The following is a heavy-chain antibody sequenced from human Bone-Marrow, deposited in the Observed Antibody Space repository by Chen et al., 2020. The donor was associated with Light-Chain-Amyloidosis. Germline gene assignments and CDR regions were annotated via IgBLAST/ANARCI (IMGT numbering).Heavy chain of an antibody. D-gene: IGHD3-22*01. CDR1: GFTFTTAW. J-gene: IGHJ4*02. CDR2: IRSEIDGGTT. Sequence: VPLVDSGGDFVAPGGSLRLSCSAPGFTFTTAWMNWVRQAPGKGLEWVARIRSEIDGGTTDYAAPVKGRFTISRDDSKNTLYLQMSSLKPEDTAVYYCYYDSSGYYGAGRHWGQGTLVTVSS. V-gene: IGHV3-15*05. CDR3: YYDSSGYYGAGRH.